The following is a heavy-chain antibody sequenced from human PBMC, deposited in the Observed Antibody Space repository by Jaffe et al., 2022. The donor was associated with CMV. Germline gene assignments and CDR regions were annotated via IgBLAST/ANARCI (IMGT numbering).Heavy chain of an antibody. D-gene: IGHD6-19*01. CDR1: GYNFMNYW. CDR3: ARRYSSGWFDGYFFDY. Sequence: EVQLVQSGAELKKPGESLKISCKASGYNFMNYWIGWVRQMPGKGLEWMGNINPADSDSKYSPSIQGQVVMSVDKSTGTAYLRWSSLKASDTAMYYCARRYSSGWFDGYFFDYWGQGTLVTVSS. V-gene: IGHV5-51*01. CDR2: INPADSDS. J-gene: IGHJ4*02.